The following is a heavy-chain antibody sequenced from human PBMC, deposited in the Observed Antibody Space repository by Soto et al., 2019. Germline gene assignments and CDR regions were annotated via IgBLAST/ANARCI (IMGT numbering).Heavy chain of an antibody. CDR1: GFTLRSYG. V-gene: IGHV3-30*18. CDR3: AKGRPDYDILTGYPHPPPYYYYGMDV. D-gene: IGHD3-9*01. J-gene: IGHJ6*02. Sequence: GGSLRLSCAASGFTLRSYGMHWVRQAPGKGLEWVAVISYDGSNKYYADSVKGRFTISRDNSKNTLYLQMNSLRAEDTAVYYCAKGRPDYDILTGYPHPPPYYYYGMDVWGQGTTVTVSS. CDR2: ISYDGSNK.